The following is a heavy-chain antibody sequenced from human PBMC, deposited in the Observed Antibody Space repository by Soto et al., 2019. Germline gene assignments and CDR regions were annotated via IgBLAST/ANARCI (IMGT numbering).Heavy chain of an antibody. J-gene: IGHJ4*02. V-gene: IGHV3-30-3*01. CDR1: GFTFSSYA. D-gene: IGHD6-19*01. CDR3: ARDHGYSSGSWSNYYFDY. Sequence: QVQLVESGGGVVQPGRSLRLSCAASGFTFSSYAMHWVRQAPGKGLERVAVISYDGSNKYYADSVKGRFTISRDNSKNTLYLQMNSLRAEDTAVYYCARDHGYSSGSWSNYYFDYWGQGTLVTVSS. CDR2: ISYDGSNK.